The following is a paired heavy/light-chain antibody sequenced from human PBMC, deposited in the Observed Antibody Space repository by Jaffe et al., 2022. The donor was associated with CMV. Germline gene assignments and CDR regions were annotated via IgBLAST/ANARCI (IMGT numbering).Heavy chain of an antibody. Sequence: QVQLVQSGAEVKKPGASVKVSCKASGYTLTSYGISWVRQAPGQGLEWMGWISAYNGHTNSAQTLQGRVTMTADTSTSTVYMELRSLRSDDTAVYYCARAGHVYYDSSGYYKRDTFDIWGQGTMVTVSS. V-gene: IGHV1-18*04. D-gene: IGHD3-22*01. CDR3: ARAGHVYYDSSGYYKRDTFDI. CDR2: ISAYNGHT. J-gene: IGHJ3*02. CDR1: GYTLTSYG.
Light chain of an antibody. CDR1: TSDVGNYNL. CDR2: EVN. V-gene: IGLV2-23*02. J-gene: IGLJ3*02. Sequence: QSALTQPASVSGSPGQSITISCTGTTSDVGNYNLVSWYQQHPGKAPKLMIYEVNKRPSGVSNRFSGSKSGNTASLTISGLQAEDEADYYCCSYASSSTWVFGGGTKLTVL. CDR3: CSYASSSTWV.